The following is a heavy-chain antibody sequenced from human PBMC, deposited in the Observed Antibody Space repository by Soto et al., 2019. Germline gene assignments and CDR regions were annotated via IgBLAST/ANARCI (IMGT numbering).Heavy chain of an antibody. CDR2: MNSYVSTI. J-gene: IGHJ4*02. CDR1: GFTFGNYW. V-gene: IGHV3-74*01. Sequence: GGSLRLSCAASGFTFGNYWMHWVRQAPGKGLEWVSRMNSYVSTINYADSVKGRFTVSRDNAKNTLYLQMNSLRAEDTAVYYCATAEAEYWGPGTLVIVSS. CDR3: ATAEAEY.